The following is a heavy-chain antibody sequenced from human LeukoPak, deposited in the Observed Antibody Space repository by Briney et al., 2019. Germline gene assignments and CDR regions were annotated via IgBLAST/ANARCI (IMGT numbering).Heavy chain of an antibody. D-gene: IGHD1-26*01. Sequence: ASVKVSCKASGYTFTSYDINWVRQATGQGLEWMGWMNPNSGNTGYAQKFQGRVTITADKSTSTAYMELSSLRSEDTAVYYCARGMVGATTSWFDPWGQGTLVTVSS. CDR1: GYTFTSYD. CDR2: MNPNSGNT. V-gene: IGHV1-8*01. CDR3: ARGMVGATTSWFDP. J-gene: IGHJ5*02.